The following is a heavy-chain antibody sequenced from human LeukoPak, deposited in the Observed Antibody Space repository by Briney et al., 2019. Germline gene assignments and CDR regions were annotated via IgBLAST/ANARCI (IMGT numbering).Heavy chain of an antibody. CDR3: ARVGPMVRGAIRRTDY. Sequence: GASVKVSCKASGYTFTSYGISWVRQAPGQGLEWMGWISAYNGNTNYAQKLQGRVTMTTDTSTSTAYVELRSLRSDNTAVYYCARVGPMVRGAIRRTDYWGQGTLVTVSS. D-gene: IGHD3-10*01. CDR2: ISAYNGNT. CDR1: GYTFTSYG. J-gene: IGHJ4*02. V-gene: IGHV1-18*01.